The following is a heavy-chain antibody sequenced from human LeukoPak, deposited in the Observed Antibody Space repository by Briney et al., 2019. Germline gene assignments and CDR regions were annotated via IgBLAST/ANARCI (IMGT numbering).Heavy chain of an antibody. V-gene: IGHV3-30*02. D-gene: IGHD6-13*01. J-gene: IGHJ4*02. CDR1: GFTFSSCG. CDR3: AKEAPTGIAAAGTFDY. CDR2: IRYDGSNK. Sequence: GGSLRLSCAASGFTFSSCGMHWVRQAPGKGLEWVAFIRYDGSNKYYADSVKGRFTISRDNSKNTLYLQMNSLRAEDTAVYYCAKEAPTGIAAAGTFDYWGQGTLVTVSS.